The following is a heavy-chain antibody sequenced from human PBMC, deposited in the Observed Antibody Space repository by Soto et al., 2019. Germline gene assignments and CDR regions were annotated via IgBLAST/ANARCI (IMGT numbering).Heavy chain of an antibody. D-gene: IGHD3-22*01. Sequence: QVQLQESGPGLVKPSETLSLTCTVSGGSIDSYYWPWIRQPPGKGLEWIGYVYYTGTTTYSPSLKSRVTISVDTSLNQISLKLSSVPAADTAFYYCARLGGYYQSLDTWGQGTLVTVSS. CDR3: ARLGGYYQSLDT. CDR1: GGSIDSYY. J-gene: IGHJ5*02. CDR2: VYYTGTT. V-gene: IGHV4-59*08.